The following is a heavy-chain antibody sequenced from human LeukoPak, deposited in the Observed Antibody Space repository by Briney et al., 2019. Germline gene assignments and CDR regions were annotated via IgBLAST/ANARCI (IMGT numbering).Heavy chain of an antibody. D-gene: IGHD2-2*01. V-gene: IGHV1-46*01. J-gene: IGHJ5*02. CDR3: ARGGPATPPIVNWFDP. CDR1: GYTFTSYY. CDR2: INPSGGST. Sequence: ASVNVSCKASGYTFTSYYMHWVRQAPGQGLEWMGVINPSGGSTSYAQKFQGRVTMTRDTSTSTVYMELSSLRSEDTAVYYCARGGPATPPIVNWFDPWGQGTLVTVSS.